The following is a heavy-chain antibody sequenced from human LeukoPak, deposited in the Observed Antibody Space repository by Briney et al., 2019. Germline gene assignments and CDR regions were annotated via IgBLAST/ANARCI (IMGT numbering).Heavy chain of an antibody. Sequence: GGSLRLSCAASGFTFSSYAMSWVRQAPGKGLEWVSAISGSGGITHYADSVKGRFTTSRDNSKNTLYLQMNSLRVEDTAVYYCASSSSGNYNCWGQGTLVTVSS. D-gene: IGHD1-26*01. J-gene: IGHJ4*02. V-gene: IGHV3-23*01. CDR2: ISGSGGIT. CDR1: GFTFSSYA. CDR3: ASSSSGNYNC.